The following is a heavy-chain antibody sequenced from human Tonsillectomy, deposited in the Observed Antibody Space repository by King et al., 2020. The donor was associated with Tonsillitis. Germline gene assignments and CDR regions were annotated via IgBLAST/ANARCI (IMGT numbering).Heavy chain of an antibody. CDR2: INPNSGGT. Sequence: QLVQSGPEVKKPGASVKVSCKASGYTFTGYYMHWVRQAPGQGLEWMGWINPNSGGTNYAQKFQGRVTMTRDTSIGTAYMDLSRLRSDDTAVYYWARSLVGIDYWGQGTLVTVSS. CDR1: GYTFTGYY. J-gene: IGHJ4*02. V-gene: IGHV1-2*02. D-gene: IGHD3-9*01. CDR3: ARSLVGIDY.